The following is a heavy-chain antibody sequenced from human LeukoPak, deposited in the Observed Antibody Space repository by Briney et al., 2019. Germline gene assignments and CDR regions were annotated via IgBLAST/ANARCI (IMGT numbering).Heavy chain of an antibody. CDR1: GDTFSSYA. D-gene: IGHD1-14*01. V-gene: IGHV3-23*01. CDR2: ISGSGGRT. Sequence: SWKASGDTFSSYAMSWVRQAPGKGLEWVSSISGSGGRTYYADSVKGRFTVPRDNSKNTLYLQMNSLRAEDRAVYYCAKDIQTGSTGWFDPWGQGTLVTVSS. CDR3: AKDIQTGSTGWFDP. J-gene: IGHJ5*02.